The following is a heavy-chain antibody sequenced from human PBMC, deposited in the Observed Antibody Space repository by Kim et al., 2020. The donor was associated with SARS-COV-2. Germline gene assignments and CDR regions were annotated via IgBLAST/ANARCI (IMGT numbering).Heavy chain of an antibody. D-gene: IGHD1-26*01. CDR2: IVGSGESI. J-gene: IGHJ4*02. Sequence: GGSLRLSCAASGLIFSSYAMSWVRRAPGKGLEWVSTIVGSGESISYADSAKGRFTISRDNSRSTLYLQMNSLGAEDTAVYFCAKGPYSGRQYYFDNWGQGTLVTVSS. V-gene: IGHV3-23*01. CDR3: AKGPYSGRQYYFDN. CDR1: GLIFSSYA.